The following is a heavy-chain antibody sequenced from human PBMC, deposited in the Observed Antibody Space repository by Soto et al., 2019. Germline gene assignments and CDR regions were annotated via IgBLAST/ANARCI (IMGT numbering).Heavy chain of an antibody. CDR1: GFTLTTYA. V-gene: IGHV3-23*01. CDR3: ANVRGF. Sequence: EVQLLESGGGLVQAGGSLSLSCVASGFTLTTYAMNWVRQPPGKGLEWVSAMSGGRCESTYYADFAKGRFTVSRDNSNNSLYLPFNSLRVEDPAFYYCANVRGFGGQGTMVTVSS. CDR2: MSGGRCEST. J-gene: IGHJ4*02. D-gene: IGHD3-10*01.